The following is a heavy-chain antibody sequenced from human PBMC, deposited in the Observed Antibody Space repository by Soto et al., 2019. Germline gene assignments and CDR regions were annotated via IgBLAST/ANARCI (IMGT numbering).Heavy chain of an antibody. CDR3: ARVRVGDIVVVVADSGAFDI. D-gene: IGHD2-15*01. J-gene: IGHJ3*02. CDR1: GGSISSGGYY. Sequence: SETLSLTCTVSGGSISSGGYYWSWIRQHPGKGLEWIGYIYYSGSTYYNPSLKSRVTIPVDTSKNQFSLKLSSVTAADTAVYYCARVRVGDIVVVVADSGAFDIWGQGTMVTVSS. CDR2: IYYSGST. V-gene: IGHV4-31*03.